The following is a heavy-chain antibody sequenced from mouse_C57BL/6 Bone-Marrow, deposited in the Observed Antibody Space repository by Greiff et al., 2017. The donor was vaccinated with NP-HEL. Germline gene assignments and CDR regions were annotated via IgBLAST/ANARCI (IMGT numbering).Heavy chain of an antibody. J-gene: IGHJ2*01. Sequence: VQLQESGAELARPGASVKLSCKASGYTFTSYGISWVKQRTGQGLEWIGEIYPRSGNTYYNEKFKGKATLTADKSSSTAYIELRSLTSEDSAVYFCAPITTVVAGDYWGQGTTLTVSS. CDR2: IYPRSGNT. CDR1: GYTFTSYG. D-gene: IGHD1-1*01. V-gene: IGHV1-81*01. CDR3: APITTVVAGDY.